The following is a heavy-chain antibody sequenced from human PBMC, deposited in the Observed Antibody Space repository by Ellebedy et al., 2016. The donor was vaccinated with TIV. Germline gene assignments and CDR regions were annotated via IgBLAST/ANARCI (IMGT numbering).Heavy chain of an antibody. V-gene: IGHV3-23*01. Sequence: GESLKISXADSGFTFSSYVMNWVRQAPGKGLEWVSTISGSGGSTYYIDYVKGRFTISRDNSKNTLYLQMSSLRAEDTAVYYCVTRQQTVTTNWGAFDIWGQGTIVTVSS. CDR3: VTRQQTVTTNWGAFDI. CDR1: GFTFSSYV. CDR2: ISGSGGST. D-gene: IGHD4-17*01. J-gene: IGHJ3*02.